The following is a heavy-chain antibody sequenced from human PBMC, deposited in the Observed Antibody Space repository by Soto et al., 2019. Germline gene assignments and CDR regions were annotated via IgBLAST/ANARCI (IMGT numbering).Heavy chain of an antibody. CDR3: TRGEFYYYGSGSYYNWYYFDY. V-gene: IGHV3-49*04. CDR2: IRSKAYGGTT. J-gene: IGHJ4*02. D-gene: IGHD3-10*01. Sequence: SLRLSCTASGFTFGDYAMSWVRQAPGKGLEWVGFIRSKAYGGTTEYAASVKGRFTISRDDSKSIAYLQMNSLKTEDTAVYYCTRGEFYYYGSGSYYNWYYFDYWGQGTLVTVSS. CDR1: GFTFGDYA.